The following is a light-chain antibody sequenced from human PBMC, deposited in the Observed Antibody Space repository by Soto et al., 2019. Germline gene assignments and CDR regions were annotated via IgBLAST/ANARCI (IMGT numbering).Light chain of an antibody. CDR2: LGS. Sequence: EIVMTRSPLSLRVTPGEPTSISCRSSQRLLHSNGYNYLDWYLQKPGQSPQVLIYLGSNRASGAPDRFSGSGSGTDFTLKISRVEAEGVGLYYCMQGLQTPPIFGPGTKVDIK. CDR3: MQGLQTPPI. V-gene: IGKV2-28*01. CDR1: QRLLHSNGYNY. J-gene: IGKJ3*01.